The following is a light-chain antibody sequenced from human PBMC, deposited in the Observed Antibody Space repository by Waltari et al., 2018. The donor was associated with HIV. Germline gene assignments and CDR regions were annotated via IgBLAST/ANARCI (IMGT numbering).Light chain of an antibody. V-gene: IGKV1-39*01. Sequence: DIQMTQSPSSLSASVGDRVTITCQASQHIGSYLNWYQQKPGKAPKLLIYAASTLYAGVPSRFRGSGTATDFTLTISDLQPEDFATYYCQQSYSFPYTFGQGTTLDI. CDR1: QHIGSY. J-gene: IGKJ2*01. CDR3: QQSYSFPYT. CDR2: AAS.